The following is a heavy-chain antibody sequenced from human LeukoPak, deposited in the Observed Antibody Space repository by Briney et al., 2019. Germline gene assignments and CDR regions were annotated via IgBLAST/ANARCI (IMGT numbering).Heavy chain of an antibody. V-gene: IGHV1-46*01. CDR1: GYTFTSYY. CDR3: ARDPQIVVVHLEQLNWFDP. D-gene: IGHD2-2*01. CDR2: INPSGGST. Sequence: GASVKVSCKASGYTFTSYYMHWVRQAPGQGLEWMGIINPSGGSTSYAQKFQGRVTMTRDTSTSTVYMELSRLRSDDTAVYYCARDPQIVVVHLEQLNWFDPWGQGTLVTVSS. J-gene: IGHJ5*02.